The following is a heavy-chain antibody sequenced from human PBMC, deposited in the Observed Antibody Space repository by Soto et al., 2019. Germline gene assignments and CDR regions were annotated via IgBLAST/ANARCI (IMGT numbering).Heavy chain of an antibody. Sequence: ASVKVSCKVSGYTPTELSMHWVRQAPGKGLEWMGGFDPEDGETIYAQKFQGRVTMTEDTSTGTAYMELSSLRSEDTAVYSCAKDLRYSVYEYPGESDLYYSMDGWGQGTRITVSS. V-gene: IGHV1-24*01. D-gene: IGHD5-12*01. J-gene: IGHJ6*02. CDR2: FDPEDGET. CDR3: AKDLRYSVYEYPGESDLYYSMDG. CDR1: GYTPTELS.